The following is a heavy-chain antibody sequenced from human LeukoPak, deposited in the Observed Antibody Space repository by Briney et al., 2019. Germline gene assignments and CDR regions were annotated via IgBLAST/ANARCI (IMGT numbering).Heavy chain of an antibody. V-gene: IGHV3-48*03. CDR1: GFTFSSYE. D-gene: IGHD3-10*02. J-gene: IGHJ6*04. Sequence: GGSLRLSCAASGFTFSSYEMNWVRQAPGKGVEWVSYISSSGSTIYYADSVKGRFTISRDNAKNSLYLQMNSLRAEDTAVYYCAELGITMIGGVWGKGTTVTVSS. CDR3: AELGITMIGGV. CDR2: ISSSGSTI.